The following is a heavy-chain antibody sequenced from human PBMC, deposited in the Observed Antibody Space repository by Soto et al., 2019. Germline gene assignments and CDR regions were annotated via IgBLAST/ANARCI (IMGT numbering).Heavy chain of an antibody. CDR2: INHSGST. V-gene: IGHV4-34*01. CDR3: ATGRSYYYGMDV. J-gene: IGHJ6*02. Sequence: TSETLSLTCAVYGGSFSGYYWSWIRQPPGKGLEWIGEINHSGSTNYNPSLKSRVTISVDTSKNQFSLKLSSVTAADTAVYYCATGRSYYYGMDVWGQGTTVTVSS. CDR1: GGSFSGYY.